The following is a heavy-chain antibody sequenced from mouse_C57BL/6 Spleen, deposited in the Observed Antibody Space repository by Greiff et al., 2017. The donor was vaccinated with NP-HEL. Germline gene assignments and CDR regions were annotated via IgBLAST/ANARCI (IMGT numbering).Heavy chain of an antibody. D-gene: IGHD2-4*01. CDR3: ARECYDYDSALDY. Sequence: QVQLQQPGAELVKPGASVKLSCKASGYTFTSYWMHWVKQRPGRGLEWIGRIDPYSGGTKYNEKFKSKATLTVDKPSSTAYKQLSSLTSEDSAVYYCARECYDYDSALDYWGQGTTLTVSS. CDR1: GYTFTSYW. V-gene: IGHV1-72*01. CDR2: IDPYSGGT. J-gene: IGHJ2*01.